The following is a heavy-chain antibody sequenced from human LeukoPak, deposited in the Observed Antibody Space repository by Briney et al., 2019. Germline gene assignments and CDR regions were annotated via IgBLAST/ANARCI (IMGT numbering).Heavy chain of an antibody. V-gene: IGHV3-64D*09. CDR2: ISAIGGST. D-gene: IGHD1-26*01. Sequence: PGGSLRLSCSASGFTFSSYSLHWVRQAPGKGLEYVSGISAIGGSTYYADSVKGRFSISRDHSTNTLYLQMGSLRAEDTALYYCVKGISVGLYGSPPPQAFDIWGQGTMVTVSS. J-gene: IGHJ3*02. CDR1: GFTFSSYS. CDR3: VKGISVGLYGSPPPQAFDI.